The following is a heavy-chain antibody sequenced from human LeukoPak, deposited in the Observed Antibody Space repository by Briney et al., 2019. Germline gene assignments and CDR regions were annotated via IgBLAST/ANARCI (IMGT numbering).Heavy chain of an antibody. V-gene: IGHV4-4*02. CDR3: ARFFDYFDY. CDR2: IYHSGST. Sequence: PGGSLRLSCAASGFTFSSYAMSWVRQPPGKGLEWIGEIYHSGSTNYNPSLKSRVTISVDKSKNQFSLKLSSVTAADTAVYYCARFFDYFDYWGQGTLVTVSS. J-gene: IGHJ4*02. CDR1: GFTFSSYAM. D-gene: IGHD3-3*01.